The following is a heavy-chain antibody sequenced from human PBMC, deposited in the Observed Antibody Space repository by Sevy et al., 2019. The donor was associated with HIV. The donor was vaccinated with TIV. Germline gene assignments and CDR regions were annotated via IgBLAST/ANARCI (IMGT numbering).Heavy chain of an antibody. CDR2: IYYGGST. Sequence: SETLSLTCTVSDVSISSGTNYWGWIRQPPGKGLEWIGSIYYGGSTYYNPSLKSRVTVSADTSTNQFSLKLTSVTVADTAVYYCARQRGGWYEYDASDVWGQGTMVTV. V-gene: IGHV4-39*01. D-gene: IGHD6-19*01. J-gene: IGHJ3*01. CDR1: DVSISSGTNY. CDR3: ARQRGGWYEYDASDV.